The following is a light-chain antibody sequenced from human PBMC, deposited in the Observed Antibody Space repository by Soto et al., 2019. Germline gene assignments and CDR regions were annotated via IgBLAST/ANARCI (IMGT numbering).Light chain of an antibody. CDR3: SSYTSSRTL. J-gene: IGLJ1*01. CDR2: DVS. Sequence: QSALTQPASVSGSPGQSITISCTGTSSGVGDYNYVSWYQPHPGKAPKLMLYDVSNRPSGISYRFSGSKSGNTASLTISGLQAEDEDDYYCSSYTSSRTLFGTGTKLTVL. CDR1: SSGVGDYNY. V-gene: IGLV2-14*01.